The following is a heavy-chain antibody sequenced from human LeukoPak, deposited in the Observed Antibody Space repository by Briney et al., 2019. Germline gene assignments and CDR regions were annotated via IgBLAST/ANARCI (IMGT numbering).Heavy chain of an antibody. CDR2: ISGTADSK. Sequence: PGGSLRLSCAASRFIFRNYAMSWVRQAPGRGLEWLSIISGTADSKYYADSVKGRFTISRDKPRSTLYLEMNILRAEDTAVYYCAKADATIGGAFDTWGQGTMVIVSS. J-gene: IGHJ3*02. CDR1: RFIFRNYA. D-gene: IGHD3-16*01. V-gene: IGHV3-23*01. CDR3: AKADATIGGAFDT.